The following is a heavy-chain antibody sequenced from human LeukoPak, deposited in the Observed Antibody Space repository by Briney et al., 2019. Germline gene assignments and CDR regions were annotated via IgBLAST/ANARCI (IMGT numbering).Heavy chain of an antibody. Sequence: PGGSLRLSCAAPGFTFSSYSMNWVRQAPGKGLEWVSSISSSRSYIYYADSVKGRFTISRDNAKNSLYLQMNSLRAEDTAVYYCASMNLGYCSGGSCEGDYWGQGTLVTVSS. CDR2: ISSSRSYI. D-gene: IGHD2-15*01. CDR1: GFTFSSYS. V-gene: IGHV3-21*01. CDR3: ASMNLGYCSGGSCEGDY. J-gene: IGHJ4*02.